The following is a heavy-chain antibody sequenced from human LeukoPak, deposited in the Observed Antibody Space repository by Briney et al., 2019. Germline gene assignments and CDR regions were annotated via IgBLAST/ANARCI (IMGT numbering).Heavy chain of an antibody. CDR1: GFTFSDHY. CDR3: AKDRTYYYDSSGYYFDY. J-gene: IGHJ4*02. D-gene: IGHD3-22*01. CDR2: IRYDGSNK. V-gene: IGHV3-30*02. Sequence: GGSLRLSCAASGFTFSDHYMHWVRQAPGKGLEWVAFIRYDGSNKYYADSVKGRFTISRDNSKNTLYLQMNSLRAEDTAVYYCAKDRTYYYDSSGYYFDYWGQGTLVTVSS.